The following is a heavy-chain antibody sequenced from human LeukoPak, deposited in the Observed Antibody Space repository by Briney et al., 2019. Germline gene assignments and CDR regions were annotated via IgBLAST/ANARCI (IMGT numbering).Heavy chain of an antibody. CDR3: ARERQQLVHNWFDP. Sequence: TGRSLRLSCAASGFTFSSYAMHWVRQAPGKGLEWVAVISYDGSNKYYADSVKGRFTISRDNSKNTLYLQMNSLRAEDTAVYYCARERQQLVHNWFDPWGQGTLVTVSS. CDR1: GFTFSSYA. J-gene: IGHJ5*02. CDR2: ISYDGSNK. V-gene: IGHV3-30*04. D-gene: IGHD6-13*01.